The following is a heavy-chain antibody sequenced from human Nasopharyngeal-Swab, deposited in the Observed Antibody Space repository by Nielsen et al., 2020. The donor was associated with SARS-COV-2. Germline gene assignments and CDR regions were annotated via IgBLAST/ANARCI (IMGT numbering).Heavy chain of an antibody. CDR2: IYGGGFVT. Sequence: WIRQPPGKGLEWVALIYGGGFVTHYVDSVKGRSTVSRDDSRGTLSLQMNSLRVDDTAVYYCASARGSFDYWGQGAVVTVSS. J-gene: IGHJ4*02. V-gene: IGHV3-23*03. CDR3: ASARGSFDY.